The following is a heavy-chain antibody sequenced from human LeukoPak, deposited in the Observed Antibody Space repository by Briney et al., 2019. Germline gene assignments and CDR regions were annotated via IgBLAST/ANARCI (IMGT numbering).Heavy chain of an antibody. V-gene: IGHV1-18*01. CDR1: GYIFTKYD. CDR3: ARETKDGVFFDY. D-gene: IGHD6-13*01. CDR2: ITPYNGNA. J-gene: IGHJ4*02. Sequence: ASVTVSCKPSGYIFTKYDISWVRQAPGQGPEWMGWITPYNGNAQSAPKFEGRVTMTTDTSASTAYLELRGLKSDDTAVYYCARETKDGVFFDYWGQGALVIVSS.